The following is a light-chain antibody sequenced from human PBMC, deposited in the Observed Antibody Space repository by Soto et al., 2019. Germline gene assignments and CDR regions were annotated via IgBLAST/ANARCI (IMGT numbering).Light chain of an antibody. Sequence: EIRMTQSPATLSVYPGERATLSCRASQSVSSNLAWYQQKPGQAPRLLIYGASTRATGIPARFSGSGSGTEFTLTISSLQSEDFAVYYCQQYNNWPRTFGQGTKVDIK. J-gene: IGKJ1*01. CDR3: QQYNNWPRT. CDR2: GAS. CDR1: QSVSSN. V-gene: IGKV3-15*01.